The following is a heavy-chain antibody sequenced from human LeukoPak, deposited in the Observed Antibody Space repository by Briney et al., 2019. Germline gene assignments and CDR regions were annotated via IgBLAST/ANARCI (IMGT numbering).Heavy chain of an antibody. D-gene: IGHD4-17*01. J-gene: IGHJ5*02. CDR2: IDWDDDK. CDR1: GFSLSTSGMC. Sequence: SGPTLVNPTQTLTLTCTFSGFSLSTSGMCVSWIRQPPGKALEWLARIDWDDDKYYSTSLKTRLTISKDTSKNQVVLTMTNMDPVDTATYYCARMLWGGDYVNGWFDPWGQGTLVTVSS. CDR3: ARMLWGGDYVNGWFDP. V-gene: IGHV2-70*11.